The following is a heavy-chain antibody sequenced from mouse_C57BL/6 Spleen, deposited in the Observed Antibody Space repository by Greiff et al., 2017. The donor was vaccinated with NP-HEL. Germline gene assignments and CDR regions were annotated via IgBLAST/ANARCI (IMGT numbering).Heavy chain of an antibody. Sequence: EVQRVESGAELVKPGASVKLSCTASGFNIKDYFMHWVKQKTEQGLEWIGRIAPEDGETKYAPNFQGKATITADTSSNTAYLQLSSLTSEDTAVYYCAPQGYYSNYDAMDYWGQGTSVTVSS. D-gene: IGHD2-5*01. J-gene: IGHJ4*01. CDR1: GFNIKDYF. CDR3: APQGYYSNYDAMDY. V-gene: IGHV14-2*01. CDR2: IAPEDGET.